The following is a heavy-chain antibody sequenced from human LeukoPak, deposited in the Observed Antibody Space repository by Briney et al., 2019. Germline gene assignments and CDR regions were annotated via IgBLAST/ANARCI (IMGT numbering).Heavy chain of an antibody. CDR1: GYTFTSYY. CDR3: ARDNSVGDNAWWFDP. Sequence: GASVKVSCKASGYTFTSYYMYWVRQAPGQGLEWMGIINPNRGSTSYAQKFQGRVTMTRDMSTSTVYMELSSLRSEDTAIYYCARDNSVGDNAWWFDPWGQGTLVTVSS. CDR2: INPNRGST. V-gene: IGHV1-46*01. D-gene: IGHD1-26*01. J-gene: IGHJ5*02.